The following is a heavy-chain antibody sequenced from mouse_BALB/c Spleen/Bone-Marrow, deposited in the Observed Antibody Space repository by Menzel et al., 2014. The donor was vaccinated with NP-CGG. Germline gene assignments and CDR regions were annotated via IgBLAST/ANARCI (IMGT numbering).Heavy chain of an antibody. Sequence: EVKLVESGGGLVQPGGSLRLSCATSGFTFTDYYMNWVRQPPGKALEWLGFIRNKAYSYTTEYSASAKGRFTISRDNSQSILYLQMNTLRAEDSATYYCARDMGGLLFDYWGQGTTLTVSS. CDR3: ARDMGGLLFDY. D-gene: IGHD2-3*01. V-gene: IGHV7-3*02. CDR1: GFTFTDYY. CDR2: IRNKAYSYTT. J-gene: IGHJ2*01.